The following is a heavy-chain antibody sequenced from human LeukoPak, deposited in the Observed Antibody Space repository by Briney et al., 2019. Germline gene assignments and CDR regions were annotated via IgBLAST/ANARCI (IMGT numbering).Heavy chain of an antibody. V-gene: IGHV3-11*06. CDR3: SRVARNGYSFDN. CDR2: ICSSSNYT. D-gene: IGHD5-24*01. Sequence: GGSLRLSCAPSGFTFSDYDMSWIRQTPGKGLEWVAHICSSSNYTNYADSVKGRFTISRDNAKNSLYLQMNRLRAEDTALYYLSRVARNGYSFDNWGQGTLVTVSS. J-gene: IGHJ4*02. CDR1: GFTFSDYD.